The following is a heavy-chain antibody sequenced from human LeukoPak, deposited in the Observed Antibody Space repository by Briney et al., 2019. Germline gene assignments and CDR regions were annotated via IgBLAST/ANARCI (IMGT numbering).Heavy chain of an antibody. D-gene: IGHD1-14*01. CDR2: IYYSGST. CDR3: AAQPDY. J-gene: IGHJ4*02. CDR1: GGSISSYY. V-gene: IGHV4-59*01. Sequence: SETLSLTCTVSGGSISSYYWSWTRQPPGKGLEWIGYIYYSGSTNYNPSLKSRVTISVDTSKNQFSLKLSSVTAADTAVYYCAAQPDYWGQGTLVTVSS.